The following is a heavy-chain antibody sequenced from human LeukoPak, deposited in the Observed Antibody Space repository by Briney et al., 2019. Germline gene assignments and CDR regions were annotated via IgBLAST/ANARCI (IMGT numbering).Heavy chain of an antibody. Sequence: GGSLRLSCAASGFTFSRHWMSWVRQAPGKGLEWVANIKQDGSEKHYVDSVKGRFTISRDNAKNSLYLQMDSLRAEDTAIFYCARDANAGYSVNWFDPWGQGTLVTVSS. V-gene: IGHV3-7*03. CDR2: IKQDGSEK. CDR3: ARDANAGYSVNWFDP. CDR1: GFTFSRHW. J-gene: IGHJ5*01. D-gene: IGHD5/OR15-5a*01.